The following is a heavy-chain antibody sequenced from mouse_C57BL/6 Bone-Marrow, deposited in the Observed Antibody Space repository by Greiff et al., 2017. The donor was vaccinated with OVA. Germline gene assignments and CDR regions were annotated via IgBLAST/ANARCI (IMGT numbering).Heavy chain of an antibody. Sequence: DVMLVEPGGDLVKPGGSLKLSCAASGFTFSSYGMSWVRQTPDKRLEWVATISSGGSYTYYPDSVKGRFTISRDNAKHTLYLQMSRLKSEDTAMDYCARQAVYSNPFDYWGQGTTLTVSS. J-gene: IGHJ2*01. V-gene: IGHV5-6*02. CDR2: ISSGGSYT. CDR3: ARQAVYSNPFDY. CDR1: GFTFSSYG. D-gene: IGHD2-5*01.